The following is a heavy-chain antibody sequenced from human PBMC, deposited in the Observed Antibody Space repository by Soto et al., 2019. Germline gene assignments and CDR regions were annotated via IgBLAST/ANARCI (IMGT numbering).Heavy chain of an antibody. J-gene: IGHJ6*02. CDR1: GCTFTGYY. CDR2: INPNGGTT. CDR3: ARRGSQQLHSYYYGMDV. D-gene: IGHD6-13*01. V-gene: IGHV1-2*02. Sequence: ASVKVCCKTSGCTFTGYYLHWVRQAPGQGLEWLGWINPNGGTTNSAQRFQDRVTMTRDTSISTAYMELSRLKSDDTAVYYCARRGSQQLHSYYYGMDVWGQGTTVTVSS.